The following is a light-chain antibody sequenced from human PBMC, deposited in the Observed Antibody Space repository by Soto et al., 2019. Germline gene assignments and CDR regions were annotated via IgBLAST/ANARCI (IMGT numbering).Light chain of an antibody. CDR3: QHYSNWPPST. V-gene: IGKV3-15*01. CDR2: AAS. J-gene: IGKJ2*02. Sequence: TVVTQSPGTLSVSPGETATLSCRTSQYINNNLAWYQQRPGQAPRLLIYAASTRATGIPARFSGSGSGTDFLLTISSLQSEDFAVYYCQHYSNWPPSTFGQGTKLEIK. CDR1: QYINNN.